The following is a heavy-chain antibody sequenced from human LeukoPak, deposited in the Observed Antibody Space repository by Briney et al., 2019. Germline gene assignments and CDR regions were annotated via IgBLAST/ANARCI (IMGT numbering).Heavy chain of an antibody. CDR2: ISYDGSNK. V-gene: IGHV3-30-3*01. J-gene: IGHJ6*02. CDR1: GFTFSSYA. D-gene: IGHD3-22*01. CDR3: ARDFYYDSSGYMPPPSYGMDV. Sequence: GGSLRLSRAASGFTFSSYAMHWVRQAPGKGLEWVAVISYDGSNKYYADSVKGRFTISRDNSKNTLYLQMNSLGAEDTAVYYCARDFYYDSSGYMPPPSYGMDVWGQGTTVTVSS.